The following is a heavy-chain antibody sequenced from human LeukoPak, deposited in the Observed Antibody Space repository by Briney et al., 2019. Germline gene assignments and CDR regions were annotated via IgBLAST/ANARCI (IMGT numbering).Heavy chain of an antibody. D-gene: IGHD3-22*01. CDR3: SKDYFSRRYYDSSVGAFDI. V-gene: IGHV3-23*01. J-gene: IGHJ3*02. Sequence: PGGSLRLSCAASGFTFSSYSMSWVRQAPGNGLEWVSAISGSGGSTYYADSVKGRFTISRDNSKNTLYLQMNSLRSDDTAVYCCSKDYFSRRYYDSSVGAFDIWGQGTMVTVSS. CDR1: GFTFSSYS. CDR2: ISGSGGST.